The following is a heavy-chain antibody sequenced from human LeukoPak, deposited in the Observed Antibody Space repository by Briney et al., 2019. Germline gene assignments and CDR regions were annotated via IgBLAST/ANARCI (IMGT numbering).Heavy chain of an antibody. J-gene: IGHJ4*02. CDR2: IFPSGGEI. CDR1: GFTFDDYG. D-gene: IGHD2-8*02. CDR3: ATYRQVLLPFES. V-gene: IGHV3-23*01. Sequence: GGSLRLSCAASGFTFDDYGMSGVRQPPGKGLEWVSSIFPSGGEIHYADSVRGRFTISRDNSKSTLSLQMNSLRAEDTAIYYCATYRQVLLPFESWGQGTLVTVSS.